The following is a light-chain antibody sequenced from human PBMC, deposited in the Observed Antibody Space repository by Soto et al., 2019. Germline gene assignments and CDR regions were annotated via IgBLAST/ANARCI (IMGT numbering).Light chain of an antibody. CDR1: SSDVGGYNY. Sequence: QSALTQPASVTGSPGQSIAISCTGTSSDVGGYNYVSWYQQHPGKAPKLMIHDVTNRPSGVSNRFSGSKSGNTASLTISGLQTEDEADYYCSSYTGSGTYVFRTGTKVTVL. J-gene: IGLJ1*01. CDR3: SSYTGSGTYV. V-gene: IGLV2-14*03. CDR2: DVT.